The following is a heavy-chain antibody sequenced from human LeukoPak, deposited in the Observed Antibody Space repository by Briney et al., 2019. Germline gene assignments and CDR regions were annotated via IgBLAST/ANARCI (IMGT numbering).Heavy chain of an antibody. CDR1: GFTFSTYD. CDR2: IDTDGHT. V-gene: IGHV3-13*01. J-gene: IGHJ4*02. CDR3: ATIGHHGAFEY. Sequence: GGSLRLSGAASGFTFSTYDMHWVRQAAAKGLEWVSGIDTDGHTYYPGSVKGRFTISRENAKKSLYLQMNSLRAGDTAVYYCATIGHHGAFEYWGQGTLVTVSS. D-gene: IGHD3/OR15-3a*01.